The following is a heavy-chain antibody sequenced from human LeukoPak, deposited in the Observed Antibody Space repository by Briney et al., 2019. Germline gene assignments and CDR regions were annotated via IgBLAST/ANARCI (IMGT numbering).Heavy chain of an antibody. J-gene: IGHJ4*02. CDR2: ISYDGSNK. CDR1: GFTFSSYA. D-gene: IGHD3-22*01. Sequence: GGSLRLSCAASGFTFSSYAMHWVRQAPGKGLEWVAVISYDGSNKYCADSVKGRFTISRDNSKNTLYLQMNSLRAEDTAVYYCARSLHSSGYYDYWGQGTLVTVSS. V-gene: IGHV3-30-3*01. CDR3: ARSLHSSGYYDY.